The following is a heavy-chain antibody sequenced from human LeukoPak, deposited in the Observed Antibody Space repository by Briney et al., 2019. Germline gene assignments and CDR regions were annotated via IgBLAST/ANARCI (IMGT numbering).Heavy chain of an antibody. CDR1: GFTFSSYA. Sequence: GGSLRLSCAASGFTFSSYAMSWVRQAPGKGLEWVSAISGSGGSTYYADSVKGRFTISRDSSKNTLYLQMNSLRAEDTAVYYCAKWLESTVVSYYYGMDVWGQGTTVTVSS. J-gene: IGHJ6*02. D-gene: IGHD4-23*01. V-gene: IGHV3-23*01. CDR3: AKWLESTVVSYYYGMDV. CDR2: ISGSGGST.